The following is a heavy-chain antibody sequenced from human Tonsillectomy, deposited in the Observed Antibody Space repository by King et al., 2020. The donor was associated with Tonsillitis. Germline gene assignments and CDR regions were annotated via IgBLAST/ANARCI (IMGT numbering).Heavy chain of an antibody. CDR2: IYYIGST. J-gene: IGHJ5*02. CDR3: ARGSVEDPNWFDP. CDR1: GGSINGHS. V-gene: IGHV4-30-4*07. D-gene: IGHD2-15*01. Sequence: QVQLQESGPGLVKPSQTLSLTCVVSGGSINGHSWTWIRQSPGRGLEWIGYIYYIGSTYYNPSLKSRVTISLDTSKNQFSLKMNSVTAADTAVYYCARGSVEDPNWFDPWGQGILVTVSS.